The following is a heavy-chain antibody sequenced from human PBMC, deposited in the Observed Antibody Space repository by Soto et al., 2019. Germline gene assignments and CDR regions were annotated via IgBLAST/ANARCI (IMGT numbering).Heavy chain of an antibody. D-gene: IGHD4-17*01. CDR2: INGYNGNT. J-gene: IGHJ6*04. Sequence: ASVKVSCKASGYTFTTYVISWVRQAPGQGLEWMGWINGYNGNTDYPQKLQGRVTMTTDTSTSTAYMELRSLRSDDTAVYYCAREGGAPYYYSGMDFGGKGTTVTVSS. CDR3: AREGGAPYYYSGMDF. CDR1: GYTFTTYV. V-gene: IGHV1-18*01.